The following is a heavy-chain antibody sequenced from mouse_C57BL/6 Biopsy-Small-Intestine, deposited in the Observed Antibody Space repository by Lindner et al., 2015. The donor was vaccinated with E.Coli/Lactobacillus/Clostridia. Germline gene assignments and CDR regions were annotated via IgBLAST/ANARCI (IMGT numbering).Heavy chain of an antibody. Sequence: VQLQESGPELVKPGASVKIFLQGFLATHFSSSWMNWVKQRPGKGLEWIGRIYPGDGDSNFNGKFKGKATLTADKSSSTAYMQLSSLTSEDSAVYFCARFGEHDDSYFYSLDYWGQGTSVTVSS. CDR3: ARFGEHDDSYFYSLDY. V-gene: IGHV1-82*01. CDR2: IYPGDGDS. J-gene: IGHJ4*01. D-gene: IGHD2-3*01. CDR1: ATHFSSSW.